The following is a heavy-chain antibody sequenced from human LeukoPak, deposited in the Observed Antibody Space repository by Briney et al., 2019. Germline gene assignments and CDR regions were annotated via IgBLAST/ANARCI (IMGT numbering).Heavy chain of an antibody. Sequence: ASVKVSCKASGGTFSSYAISWVRQAPGQGLEWMGGIIPIFGIPNYTQKFQGRVTITADESTSTAYMELSSLRSEDTAVYYCTSSGSYDGQLDYWDQGTRVTVSS. CDR1: GGTFSSYA. CDR3: TSSGSYDGQLDY. D-gene: IGHD1-26*01. J-gene: IGHJ4*02. CDR2: IIPIFGIP. V-gene: IGHV1-69*13.